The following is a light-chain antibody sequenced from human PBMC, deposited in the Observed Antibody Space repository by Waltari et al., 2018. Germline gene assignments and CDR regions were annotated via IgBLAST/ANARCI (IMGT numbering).Light chain of an antibody. CDR2: GGTGGIVG. Sequence: QPVLTQPPSASASLGASVTLTCPLSSGYSNYKVDWYQQRPGKGPRFVMRGGTGGIVGSKGDGIPDRFSVLGSGLNRYLTIKNIQEEDESDYHCGADHGSGSNFVYVFATGTKVTVL. CDR1: SGYSNYK. CDR3: GADHGSGSNFVYV. V-gene: IGLV9-49*01. J-gene: IGLJ1*01.